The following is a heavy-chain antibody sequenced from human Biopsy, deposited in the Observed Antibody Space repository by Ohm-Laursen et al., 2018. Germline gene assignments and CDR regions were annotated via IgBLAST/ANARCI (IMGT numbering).Heavy chain of an antibody. V-gene: IGHV1-69*06. D-gene: IGHD3-9*01. Sequence: SVKVSCKSPEGTFSNHGANWVRQAPGQGLEWLGGNIPILGTGNYAQKFQDRVTVAADTSTSTATMELRSLRSDDTAVYYCATKLTGYFHHWGQGTLVIVSS. J-gene: IGHJ1*01. CDR3: ATKLTGYFHH. CDR1: EGTFSNHG. CDR2: NIPILGTG.